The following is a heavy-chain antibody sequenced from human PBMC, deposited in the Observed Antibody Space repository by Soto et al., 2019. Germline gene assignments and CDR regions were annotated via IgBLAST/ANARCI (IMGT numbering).Heavy chain of an antibody. D-gene: IGHD4-17*01. CDR3: ARGTDYADLGNAEYFHP. V-gene: IGHV3-30*03. J-gene: IGHJ1*01. CDR2: ISKDGSHS. Sequence: QVQLVESGGGVVQPGRSLRLSCAASGFNFRTYGIHWVRQAPGKGLEWVALISKDGSHSYYAHSMKGRFTTSRDNSQNKAFLQVNSVRADDTAVYFCARGTDYADLGNAEYFHPWGQGTLVTVSS. CDR1: GFNFRTYG.